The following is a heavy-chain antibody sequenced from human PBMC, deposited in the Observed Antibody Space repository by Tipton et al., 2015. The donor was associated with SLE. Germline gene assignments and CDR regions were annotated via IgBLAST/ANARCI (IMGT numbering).Heavy chain of an antibody. V-gene: IGHV1-18*01. D-gene: IGHD5-24*01. CDR1: GYTFTSYG. Sequence: QVQLVQSGAEVKKSGASVKVSCTASGYTFTSYGISWVRQAPGQGLEWIGWVSTYNGNTNYAQKFRGRVTMTTDTSTTTAYMELRSLRSDDTALYYCVREGGDGYTCCAFDSRGQGTMVTASS. CDR2: VSTYNGNT. J-gene: IGHJ3*02. CDR3: VREGGDGYTCCAFDS.